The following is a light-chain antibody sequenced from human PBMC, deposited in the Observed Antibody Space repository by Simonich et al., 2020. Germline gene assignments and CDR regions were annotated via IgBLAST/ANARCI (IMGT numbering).Light chain of an antibody. CDR2: RNT. Sequence: QSVLTQPPSASGTPGQRVTISCSGSSSNIGSNYVYWYQQPPGTAPKLLIYRNTQRPSGVPDRFSGSKSGNSATLAISGLRSEDEAEYYCAAWDDSLSGVFGGGTKLTVL. CDR1: SSNIGSNY. V-gene: IGLV1-47*01. CDR3: AAWDDSLSGV. J-gene: IGLJ3*02.